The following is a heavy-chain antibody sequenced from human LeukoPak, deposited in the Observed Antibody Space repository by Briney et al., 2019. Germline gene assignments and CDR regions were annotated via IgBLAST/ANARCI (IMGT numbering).Heavy chain of an antibody. D-gene: IGHD2-2*01. CDR2: ISYDGSNK. CDR1: GFTFSSYG. J-gene: IGHJ4*02. CDR3: ARHPNCSSTSCYDPYFDY. V-gene: IGHV3-30*03. Sequence: GGSLRLSCAASGFTFSSYGMHWVRQAPGKGLEWVAVISYDGSNKYYADSVKGRFTISRDNSKNTLYLQMNSLRAEDTAVYYCARHPNCSSTSCYDPYFDYWGQGTLVTVSS.